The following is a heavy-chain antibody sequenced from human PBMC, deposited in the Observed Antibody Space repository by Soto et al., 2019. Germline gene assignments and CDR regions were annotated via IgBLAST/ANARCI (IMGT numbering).Heavy chain of an antibody. CDR2: MNPNSGNT. CDR1: GYTFTSYD. J-gene: IGHJ5*02. D-gene: IGHD3-22*01. CDR3: ARDLEDSSGYYPRVWFDP. V-gene: IGHV1-8*01. Sequence: ASVKVSCKASGYTFTSYDINWVRQATGQGLEWMGWMNPNSGNTGYAQKFQGRVTMTRNTSISTAYMELSSLRSEDTAVYYCARDLEDSSGYYPRVWFDPWGQGTLVTVSS.